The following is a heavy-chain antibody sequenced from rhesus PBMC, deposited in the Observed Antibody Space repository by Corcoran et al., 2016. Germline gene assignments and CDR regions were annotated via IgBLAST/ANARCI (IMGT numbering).Heavy chain of an antibody. CDR2: IHPGYGST. V-gene: IGHV1-70*01. CDR1: GYIFTRYG. Sequence: QEQLVQSGAEVKKPGASVKVSCKASGYIFTRYGICRLRQAPGQGFEGMGGIHPGYGSTSYAQEFQGSVTITAYISTSTVYVGLSSLRSEEMALYYCAALGRLLADYWGQGVLVTVSS. CDR3: AALGRLLADY. J-gene: IGHJ4*01. D-gene: IGHD2-2*01.